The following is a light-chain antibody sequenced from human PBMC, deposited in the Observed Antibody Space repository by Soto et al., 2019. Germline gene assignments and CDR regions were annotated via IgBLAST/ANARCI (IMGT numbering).Light chain of an antibody. J-gene: IGKJ1*01. CDR1: QSLSSD. CDR3: QRYNNWQWT. Sequence: EIVMTQSPATLSVSPGERATLSCRASQSLSSDLAWYQQKPGQAPRLLIYGASTRATGVPARFTGSGFGTEFTLTISSLQSEDFAVYYCQRYNNWQWTFGPGTKVEIK. CDR2: GAS. V-gene: IGKV3-15*01.